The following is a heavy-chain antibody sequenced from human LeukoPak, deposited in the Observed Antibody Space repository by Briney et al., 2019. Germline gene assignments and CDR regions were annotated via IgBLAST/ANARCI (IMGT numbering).Heavy chain of an antibody. D-gene: IGHD3-10*01. V-gene: IGHV1-18*01. J-gene: IGHJ4*02. CDR3: ARDHPVSGSYYLQGPLNY. CDR1: GYTFTSYG. Sequence: ASVKVSCKASGYTFTSYGISWVRQAPGQRLEWMGWISAYNGNTNYAQKLQGRVTMTTDTSTSTAYMELRSLRSDDTAVYYCARDHPVSGSYYLQGPLNYWGQGTLVTVSS. CDR2: ISAYNGNT.